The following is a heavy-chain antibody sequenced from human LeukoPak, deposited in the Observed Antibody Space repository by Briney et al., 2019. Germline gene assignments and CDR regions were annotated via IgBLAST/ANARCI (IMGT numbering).Heavy chain of an antibody. V-gene: IGHV3-9*01. Sequence: PGRSLRLSCAASGFTFDDYAMHWVRQAPGKGLEWVSGISWNSGSIGYADSVKGRFTISRDNAKNSLYLQTNSLRAEDTALYYCAKDRTYYYDSSGYSALDYWGQGTLVTVSS. J-gene: IGHJ4*02. CDR1: GFTFDDYA. CDR2: ISWNSGSI. D-gene: IGHD3-22*01. CDR3: AKDRTYYYDSSGYSALDY.